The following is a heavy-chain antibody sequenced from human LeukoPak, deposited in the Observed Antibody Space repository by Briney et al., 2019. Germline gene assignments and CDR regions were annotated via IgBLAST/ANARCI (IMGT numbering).Heavy chain of an antibody. J-gene: IGHJ4*02. CDR2: ISGDVGSR. D-gene: IGHD2-15*01. CDR3: ATDCSSNRCYSL. Sequence: GGSLRLSCPVSGFNFNHYAMNWVCQPPGKGLEWVSFISGDVGSRYYADSVKGRFTDSRDNGKNSLYLQMNSLRLGDTALYYCATDCSSNRCYSLWGPGTLVTVSS. CDR1: GFNFNHYA. V-gene: IGHV3-43*02.